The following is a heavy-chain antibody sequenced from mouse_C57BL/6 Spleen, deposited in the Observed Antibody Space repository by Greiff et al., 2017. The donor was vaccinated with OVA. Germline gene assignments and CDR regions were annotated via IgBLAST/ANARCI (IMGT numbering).Heavy chain of an antibody. Sequence: EVKLQESGPGLVKPSQSLSLTCSVTGYSITSGYYWNWIRQFPGNKLEWMGYISYDGSNNYNPSLKNRISITRGTSKNQFFLKLNSVTTEDTATYYCAADYDVFAYWGQGTLVTVSA. CDR3: AADYDVFAY. CDR2: ISYDGSN. D-gene: IGHD2-4*01. V-gene: IGHV3-6*01. CDR1: GYSITSGYY. J-gene: IGHJ3*01.